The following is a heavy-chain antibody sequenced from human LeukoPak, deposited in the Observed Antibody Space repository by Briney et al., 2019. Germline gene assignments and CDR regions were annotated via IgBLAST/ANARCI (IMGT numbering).Heavy chain of an antibody. V-gene: IGHV4-59*01. J-gene: IGHJ5*02. CDR1: GGSISSYY. Sequence: SETLSLTCTVSGGSISSYYWSWIRQPPGKGLEWIGYIYYSGSTNYNPSLKSRVTISVDTSKNQFSLKLSSVTAADTAVYYCAREDIAMAFHGDNWFDPWGQGTLVTVSS. CDR3: AREDIAMAFHGDNWFDP. CDR2: IYYSGST. D-gene: IGHD5-18*01.